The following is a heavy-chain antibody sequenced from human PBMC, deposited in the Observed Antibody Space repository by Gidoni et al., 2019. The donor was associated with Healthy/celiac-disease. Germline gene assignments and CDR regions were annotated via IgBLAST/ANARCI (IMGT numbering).Heavy chain of an antibody. CDR2: IYYSGST. J-gene: IGHJ5*02. V-gene: IGHV4-39*01. Sequence: QLQLQESGPGLVKPSETLSLTCTVSGGSISSSSYYWGWIRQPPGKGLEWIGSIYYSGSTYYNPSLKSRVTISVDTSKNQFSLKLSSVTAADTAVYYCAVGYNQGGWFDPWGQGTLVTVSS. CDR3: AVGYNQGGWFDP. CDR1: GGSISSSSYY. D-gene: IGHD6-25*01.